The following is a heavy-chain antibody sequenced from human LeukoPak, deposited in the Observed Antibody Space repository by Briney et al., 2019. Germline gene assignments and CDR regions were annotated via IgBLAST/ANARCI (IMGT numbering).Heavy chain of an antibody. Sequence: ASVKVSCKASGYTFTSYGISLVRQAPGQGLEWMGWICAYNGNTNYAQKLQGRVTMTTDTSTSTAYMELRSLRSDDTAVYYCARESEIYYYDSSSYYYGDFDYWGQGTLVTVSS. V-gene: IGHV1-18*01. CDR3: ARESEIYYYDSSSYYYGDFDY. J-gene: IGHJ4*02. CDR1: GYTFTSYG. CDR2: ICAYNGNT. D-gene: IGHD3-22*01.